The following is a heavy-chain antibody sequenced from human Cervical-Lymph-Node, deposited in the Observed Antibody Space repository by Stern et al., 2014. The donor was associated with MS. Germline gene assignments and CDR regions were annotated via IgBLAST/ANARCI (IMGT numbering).Heavy chain of an antibody. D-gene: IGHD3-10*01. V-gene: IGHV1-46*01. CDR1: GYAFTTYS. J-gene: IGHJ2*01. CDR2: INPSGGTT. CDR3: ATGGAAPRYFDL. Sequence: VQLVQSGAEVKKPGASVKVSCKASGYAFTTYSMNWVRQAPGQGLEWMGIINPSGGTTSYAQKFQGRVTMTRVTSTSTVYMELSSLRSEDTAVYYCATGGAAPRYFDLWGRGTLVTVSS.